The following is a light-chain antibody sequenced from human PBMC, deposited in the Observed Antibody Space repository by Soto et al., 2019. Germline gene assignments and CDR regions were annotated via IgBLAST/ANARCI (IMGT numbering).Light chain of an antibody. V-gene: IGKV1-27*01. J-gene: IGKJ4*01. Sequence: DIQMTQSPSSLSASVGDRVTITCRASQCISNSLAWYQQKPGKVPKLLIYTASTLQSGVPSRISGRGFGTDFTLTITSLQPEDVATYYCQKYNSAPLTFGGGTKVEIK. CDR1: QCISNS. CDR3: QKYNSAPLT. CDR2: TAS.